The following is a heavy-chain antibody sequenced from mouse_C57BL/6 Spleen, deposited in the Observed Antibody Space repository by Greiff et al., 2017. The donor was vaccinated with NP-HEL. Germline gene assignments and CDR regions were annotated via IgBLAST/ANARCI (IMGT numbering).Heavy chain of an antibody. CDR1: GYAFSSSW. CDR3: ASSITTVPAY. CDR2: IYPGDGDT. V-gene: IGHV1-82*01. Sequence: QVQLQQSGPELVKPGASVKISCKASGYAFSSSWMNWVKQRPGKGLEWIGRIYPGDGDTNYNGKFKGKATLTADKSSSTAYMQLSSLTSEDSAVYFCASSITTVPAYWGQGTLVTVSA. J-gene: IGHJ3*01. D-gene: IGHD1-1*01.